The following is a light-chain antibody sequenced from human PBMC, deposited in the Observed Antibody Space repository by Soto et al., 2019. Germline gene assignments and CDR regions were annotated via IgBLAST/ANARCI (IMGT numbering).Light chain of an antibody. V-gene: IGKV2-30*02. Sequence: DVVMTQSPLSLHVTLGQPASISCRSSQSLVHSDGKTYLNWFQQRPGQSPSRLIYKVSTRDSGVIYRVRGRGSGADFTVTISRVEAEDVGVYYCMQGTHGPPYTFGQGTKLEI. CDR1: QSLVHSDGKTY. CDR2: KVS. J-gene: IGKJ2*01. CDR3: MQGTHGPPYT.